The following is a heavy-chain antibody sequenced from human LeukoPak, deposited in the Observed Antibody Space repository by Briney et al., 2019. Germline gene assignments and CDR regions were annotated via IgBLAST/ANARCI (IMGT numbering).Heavy chain of an antibody. CDR2: IYTSGST. V-gene: IGHV4-4*07. J-gene: IGHJ6*03. Sequence: SETLSLTCTVSGGSISGYYWSWIRQPAGKGLEWIGRIYTSGSTNYNPSLKSRVTMSVDTSKNQFSLKLSSVTAADTAVYYCARESGYSYQGYMDVWGKGTTVTVSS. CDR3: ARESGYSYQGYMDV. CDR1: GGSISGYY. D-gene: IGHD5-18*01.